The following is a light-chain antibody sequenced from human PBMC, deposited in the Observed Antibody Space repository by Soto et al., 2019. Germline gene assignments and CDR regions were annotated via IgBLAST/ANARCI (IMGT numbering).Light chain of an antibody. CDR3: LQDYNYPLT. V-gene: IGKV1-6*01. CDR2: ASS. Sequence: MTQFPSSLSASVGDRVTITCRASQDIRSDLGWYQQRPGKAPKLLIYASSTLQSGVPSRFSGSGSGTDFTLTISSLQPDDFATYYCLQDYNYPLTFGGGTKVDIK. CDR1: QDIRSD. J-gene: IGKJ4*01.